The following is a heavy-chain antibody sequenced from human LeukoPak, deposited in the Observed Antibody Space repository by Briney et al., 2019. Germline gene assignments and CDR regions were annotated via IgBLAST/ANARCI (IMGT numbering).Heavy chain of an antibody. CDR1: GVSIGSGPNY. J-gene: IGHJ4*02. CDR3: ARHSGYERD. V-gene: IGHV4-30-4*01. D-gene: IGHD5-12*01. CDR2: IYESGRT. Sequence: PSQTLSLTCTISGVSIGSGPNYGSWIRQPPGKGLEWIAFIYESGRTHYKSSLESRVTVSFDTSKSQFSLKLTSVTAADTAVYYCARHSGYERDWGQGILVTVSS.